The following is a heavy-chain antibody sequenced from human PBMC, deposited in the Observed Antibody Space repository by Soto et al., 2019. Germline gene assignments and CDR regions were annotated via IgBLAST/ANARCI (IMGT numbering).Heavy chain of an antibody. CDR2: INHSGST. J-gene: IGHJ4*02. CDR1: GGSFRGYY. Sequence: QVQLQQWGAGLLKPSETLSLTCAVYGGSFRGYYWSWIRQPPGKGLEWIGEINHSGSTNYNPSLKSRVTISVDTSKNQFSLKLSSVTAADTAVYYCARFEYSSWAVYWGQGTLVIVSS. CDR3: ARFEYSSWAVY. D-gene: IGHD6-6*01. V-gene: IGHV4-34*01.